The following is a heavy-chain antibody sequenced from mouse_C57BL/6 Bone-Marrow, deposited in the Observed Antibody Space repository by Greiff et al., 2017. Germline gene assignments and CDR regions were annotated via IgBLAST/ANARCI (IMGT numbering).Heavy chain of an antibody. CDR1: GFNIKDYY. J-gene: IGHJ4*01. CDR2: IEPEDGET. V-gene: IGHV14-2*01. Sequence: EVQLHQSGAELVKPGASVKLSCTASGFNIKDYYMHWVKQRTEQGLEWIGRIEPEDGETKSAQKFQGKATLTADTSSNTAYLQLSSLTSEDTAVYYCARGPGYYAMDYWGQGTSVTVSS. CDR3: ARGPGYYAMDY.